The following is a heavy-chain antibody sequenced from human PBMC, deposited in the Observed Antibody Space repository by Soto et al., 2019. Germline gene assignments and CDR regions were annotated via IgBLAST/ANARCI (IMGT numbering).Heavy chain of an antibody. D-gene: IGHD1-26*01. J-gene: IGHJ6*02. V-gene: IGHV1-46*01. CDR3: ARDNRSGSGDYYYYGMDV. Sequence: EASVKVSCKASGYTFTSYYMHWVRQAPGQGLEWMGIINPSGGSTSYAQKFQGRVTMTRDTSTSTVYMELSSLRSEDTAVYYCARDNRSGSGDYYYYGMDVWGQGTTVTVSS. CDR1: GYTFTSYY. CDR2: INPSGGST.